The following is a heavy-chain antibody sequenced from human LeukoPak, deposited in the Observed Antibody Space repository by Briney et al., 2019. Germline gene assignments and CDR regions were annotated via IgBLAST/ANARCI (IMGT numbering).Heavy chain of an antibody. Sequence: EGSLRLSCAASGFTFSTYYMSWIRQAPGKGLEWVSYISSSSSYTNYADSVKGRFTISRDNAKNSLYLQMNSLRAEDTAVYYCARDYCSGGSCSDAFDIWGQGTMVTVSS. V-gene: IGHV3-11*06. D-gene: IGHD2-15*01. CDR1: GFTFSTYY. J-gene: IGHJ3*02. CDR3: ARDYCSGGSCSDAFDI. CDR2: ISSSSSYT.